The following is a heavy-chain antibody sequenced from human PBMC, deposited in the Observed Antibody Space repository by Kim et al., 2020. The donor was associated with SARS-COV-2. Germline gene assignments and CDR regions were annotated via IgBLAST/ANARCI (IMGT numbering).Heavy chain of an antibody. D-gene: IGHD6-13*01. V-gene: IGHV3-11*04. CDR3: ARSRFPIVGIAAAGTFFDY. J-gene: IGHJ4*02. Sequence: KGRFTISRDHAQNSLYLQMNSLRAEDTAVYYCARSRFPIVGIAAAGTFFDYWGQGTLVTVSS.